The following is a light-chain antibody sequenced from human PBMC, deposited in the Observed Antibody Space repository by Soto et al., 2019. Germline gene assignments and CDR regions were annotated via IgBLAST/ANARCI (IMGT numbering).Light chain of an antibody. CDR3: SSFKPGSTLI. Sequence: QSVLTQPASVSGSLGQSITISCTGTITDVGFYNFVSWYQLVPGKAPKVIIYEVSNRPSGVSSRFSGSKSGNTASLSISGLQPEDEAVYFCSSFKPGSTLIFGGGTKLTVL. CDR2: EVS. J-gene: IGLJ2*01. V-gene: IGLV2-14*01. CDR1: ITDVGFYNF.